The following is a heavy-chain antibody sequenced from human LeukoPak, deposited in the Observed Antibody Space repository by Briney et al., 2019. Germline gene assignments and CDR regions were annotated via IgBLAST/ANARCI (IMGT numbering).Heavy chain of an antibody. J-gene: IGHJ4*02. CDR1: GYSFTSYW. V-gene: IGHV5-51*01. Sequence: GESLKISCKGSGYSFTSYWIGWVRQMPGKGLGWMGIIYSGDSDTRYSPSFQGQVTISADKSISTAYLQWSSLKASDTAMYYCARAYSGHDQFFDYWGQGTLVTVSS. CDR2: IYSGDSDT. CDR3: ARAYSGHDQFFDY. D-gene: IGHD5-12*01.